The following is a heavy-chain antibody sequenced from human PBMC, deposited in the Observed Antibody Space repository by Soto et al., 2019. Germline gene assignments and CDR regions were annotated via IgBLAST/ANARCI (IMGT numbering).Heavy chain of an antibody. V-gene: IGHV6-1*01. CDR2: TYYRSKWYN. J-gene: IGHJ6*02. CDR1: GDSVSSNSAA. D-gene: IGHD2-2*01. Sequence: PSQTLSLTCAISGDSVSSNSAAWNWIRQSPSRGLEWLGRTYYRSKWYNDYAVSVKSRITINPDTSKNQFSLQLNSVTPEDTAVYYCARVGYCSSTSCDYYYGMDVWGQGTTVTVSS. CDR3: ARVGYCSSTSCDYYYGMDV.